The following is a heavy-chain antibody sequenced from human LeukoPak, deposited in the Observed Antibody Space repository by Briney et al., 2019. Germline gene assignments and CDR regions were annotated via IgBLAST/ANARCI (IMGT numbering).Heavy chain of an antibody. Sequence: ASVKVSCKASGYTFTSYYMHWVRQAPGQGLEWMGMINPSGGSTSYAQKFQGRVTMTRDMATSTVYMELSSLRSEDTAVYYCARASIAAAGDIDYWGEGTPVTVSS. V-gene: IGHV1-46*01. J-gene: IGHJ4*02. CDR1: GYTFTSYY. D-gene: IGHD6-13*01. CDR3: ARASIAAAGDIDY. CDR2: INPSGGST.